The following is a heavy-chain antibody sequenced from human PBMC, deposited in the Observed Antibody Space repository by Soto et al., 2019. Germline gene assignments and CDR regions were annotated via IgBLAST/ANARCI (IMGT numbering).Heavy chain of an antibody. CDR1: TFTVSSNS. J-gene: IGHJ3*02. CDR3: ARVESVAGMQLSGFDI. CDR2: IYSGAST. V-gene: IGHV3-66*01. D-gene: IGHD6-13*01. Sequence: EVPLVESGGGLVQPGGSLRLSCAASTFTVSSNSMTWVRQAPGKGLEWVSVIYSGASTYYADSVKGRFTISRDNSKNTLYLQVNSLRAEDTALYYCARVESVAGMQLSGFDIWGQGTMVIVSS.